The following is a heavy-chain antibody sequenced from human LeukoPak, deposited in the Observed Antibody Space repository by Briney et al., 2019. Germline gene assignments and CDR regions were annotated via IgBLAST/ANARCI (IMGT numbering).Heavy chain of an antibody. D-gene: IGHD6-19*01. CDR1: GGSFSGYY. CDR2: IHHSGST. J-gene: IGHJ4*02. Sequence: SETLSLTCAVYGGSFSGYYWSWIRQPPGKGLEWIGEIHHSGSTNYNPSLKSRVTISVDTSKNQFSLKLSSVTAADTAVYYCASFSPRSAVAGTLSSVFGYWGQGTLVTVSS. CDR3: ASFSPRSAVAGTLSSVFGY. V-gene: IGHV4-34*01.